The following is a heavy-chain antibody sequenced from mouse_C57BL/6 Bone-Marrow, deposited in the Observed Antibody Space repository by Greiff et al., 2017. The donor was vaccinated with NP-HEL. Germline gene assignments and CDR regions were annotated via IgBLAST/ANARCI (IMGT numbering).Heavy chain of an antibody. J-gene: IGHJ2*01. CDR2: IYPGSGST. CDR3: ARDGYYPYYFDY. Sequence: QVQLQQPGAELVKPGASVKMSCKASGYTFTSYWITWVKQRPGQGLEWIGDIYPGSGSTNYNEKFKSKATLTVDTSSSPAYMQLSSLTSEDSAVYYCARDGYYPYYFDYWGQGTTLTVSS. D-gene: IGHD2-3*01. V-gene: IGHV1-55*01. CDR1: GYTFTSYW.